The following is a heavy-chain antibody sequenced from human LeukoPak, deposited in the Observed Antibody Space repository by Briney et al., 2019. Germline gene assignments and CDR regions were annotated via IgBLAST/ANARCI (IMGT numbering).Heavy chain of an antibody. D-gene: IGHD3-10*01. CDR1: GFTLSGSA. Sequence: GGSLRLSCAASGFTLSGSAMHWVRQASGKGLEWVGRTRSKANSYATAYAASVKGRFTISRDDSKNTAYLQMNSLKTEDTAVYYCTRLAPGSGSYDAFDIWGQGTMVTVSS. CDR2: TRSKANSYAT. J-gene: IGHJ3*02. V-gene: IGHV3-73*01. CDR3: TRLAPGSGSYDAFDI.